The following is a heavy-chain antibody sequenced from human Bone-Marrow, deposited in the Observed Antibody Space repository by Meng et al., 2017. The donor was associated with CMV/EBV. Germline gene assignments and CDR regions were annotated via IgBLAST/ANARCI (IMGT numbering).Heavy chain of an antibody. V-gene: IGHV1-2*02. CDR2: INPNSGGT. J-gene: IGHJ6*02. D-gene: IGHD1-1*01. Sequence: ASVKVSCKASGYTFTGYYMHWVRQAPGQGLEWMGWINPNSGGTNYAQKFQGRVTMTRDTSISTAYMELSRLRSDDTAVYYCARESWRTTGKLYYYGMDVWGQGTTFTVSS. CDR3: ARESWRTTGKLYYYGMDV. CDR1: GYTFTGYY.